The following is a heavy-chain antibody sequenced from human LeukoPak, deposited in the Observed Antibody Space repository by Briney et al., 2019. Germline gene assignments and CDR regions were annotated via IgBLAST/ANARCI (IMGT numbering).Heavy chain of an antibody. CDR3: ARGSADCSGGSCYNGGFFDY. V-gene: IGHV1-8*03. CDR1: GYTFTGYY. Sequence: ASVKVSCKASGYTFTGYYMHWVRQAPGQGLEWMGWINPNSGNTGYAQKFQGRVTITRNTSISTAYMELSSLRSEDTAVYYCARGSADCSGGSCYNGGFFDYWGQGTLVTVSS. D-gene: IGHD2-15*01. CDR2: INPNSGNT. J-gene: IGHJ4*02.